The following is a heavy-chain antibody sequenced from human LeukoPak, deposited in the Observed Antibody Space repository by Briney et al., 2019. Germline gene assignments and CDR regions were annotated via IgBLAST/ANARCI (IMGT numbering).Heavy chain of an antibody. CDR3: AKKYCSGGSCYSDPIDY. J-gene: IGHJ4*02. D-gene: IGHD2-15*01. Sequence: PGGSLRLSCAASGFTFSSYGMHWVRQAPGKGLEGVAFIRNDGSNKYYADSVKGRFTISRDNSKNTLYLQMNSLRAEDTAVYYCAKKYCSGGSCYSDPIDYWGQGTLVTVSS. V-gene: IGHV3-30*02. CDR1: GFTFSSYG. CDR2: IRNDGSNK.